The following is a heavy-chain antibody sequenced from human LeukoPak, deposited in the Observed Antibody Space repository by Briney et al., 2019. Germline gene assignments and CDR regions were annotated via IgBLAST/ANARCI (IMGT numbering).Heavy chain of an antibody. CDR2: ISGSGGST. V-gene: IGHV3-23*01. J-gene: IGHJ4*02. Sequence: PGGSLRLSCAASGFTFSSFAMSWVRQAPGRGLEWVSVISGSGGSTYYADSVKGRFTISRDNSKNTLYLQMNSLRAEDTAVYYCARLDTPMALYYFDYWGQGTLVTVSS. CDR1: GFTFSSFA. CDR3: ARLDTPMALYYFDY. D-gene: IGHD5-18*01.